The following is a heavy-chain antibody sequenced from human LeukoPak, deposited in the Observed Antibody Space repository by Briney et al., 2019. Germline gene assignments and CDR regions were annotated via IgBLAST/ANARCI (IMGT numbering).Heavy chain of an antibody. CDR3: ARSRPDSSGWYSYYGMDV. CDR1: GFTFSSYG. CDR2: IWYDGSNK. D-gene: IGHD6-19*01. J-gene: IGHJ6*02. V-gene: IGHV3-33*01. Sequence: GGSLRLSCAASGFTFSSYGMHWVRQAPGKGLEWVAVIWYDGSNKHYADSVKGRFTISRDNSKNTLYLQMNSLRAEDTAVYYCARSRPDSSGWYSYYGMDVWGQGTTVTVSS.